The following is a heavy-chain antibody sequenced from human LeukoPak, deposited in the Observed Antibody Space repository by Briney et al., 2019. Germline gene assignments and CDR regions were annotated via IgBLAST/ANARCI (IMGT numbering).Heavy chain of an antibody. CDR1: GGSISSYY. D-gene: IGHD4-17*01. CDR3: ARGWEVTTFLDV. V-gene: IGHV4-59*12. Sequence: SETLSLTCTVSGGSISSYYWSWIRQPPGKGLEWIGYIYYSGSTNYNPSLESRVTISVDTSKNQFSLKLSSVTAADTAVYYCARGWEVTTFLDVWGKGTTVTVSS. CDR2: IYYSGST. J-gene: IGHJ6*04.